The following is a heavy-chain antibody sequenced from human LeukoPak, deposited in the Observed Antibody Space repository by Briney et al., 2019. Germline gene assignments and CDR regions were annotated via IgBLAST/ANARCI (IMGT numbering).Heavy chain of an antibody. V-gene: IGHV3-7*01. J-gene: IGHJ4*02. CDR1: GFTFSSYW. CDR2: IKQDGSEK. CDR3: ARPLRWTTVTTDY. Sequence: GGSLRLSCVASGFTFSSYWMSWVRQAPGKGLEWVANIKQDGSEKYYVDSVKGRFTISRDNAKNSLYLQMNSLRAEDTAVYYCARPLRWTTVTTDYWGQGTLVTVSS. D-gene: IGHD4-17*01.